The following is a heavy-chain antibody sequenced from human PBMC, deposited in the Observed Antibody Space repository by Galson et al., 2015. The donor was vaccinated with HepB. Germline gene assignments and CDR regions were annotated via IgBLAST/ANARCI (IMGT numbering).Heavy chain of an antibody. CDR1: GFTFSSYA. D-gene: IGHD1-26*01. V-gene: IGHV3-30-3*01. Sequence: SLRLSCAASGFTFSSYAMHWVRQAPGKGLEWVAVISYDGSNKYYADSVKGRFTISRDNSKNTLYLQMNSLRAEDTAVYYCARDSGSYGYYYYGMDVWGQGTTVTVSS. CDR3: ARDSGSYGYYYYGMDV. J-gene: IGHJ6*02. CDR2: ISYDGSNK.